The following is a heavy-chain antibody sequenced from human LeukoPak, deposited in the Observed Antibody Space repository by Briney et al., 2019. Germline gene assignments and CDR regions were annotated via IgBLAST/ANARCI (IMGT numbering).Heavy chain of an antibody. D-gene: IGHD3-10*01. J-gene: IGHJ4*02. CDR2: IYTSGST. CDR1: GGSFSGYY. CDR3: AREPTYYYGSGSYYNDLGY. V-gene: IGHV4-4*07. Sequence: PSETLSLTCAVYGGSFSGYYWSWIRQPAGKGLEWIGCIYTSGSTNYNPSLKSRVTISVDTSKNQFSLKLSSVTAADTAVYYCAREPTYYYGSGSYYNDLGYWGQGALVTVS.